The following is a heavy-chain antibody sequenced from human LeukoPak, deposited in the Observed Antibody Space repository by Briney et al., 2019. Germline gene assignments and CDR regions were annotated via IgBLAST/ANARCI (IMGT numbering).Heavy chain of an antibody. CDR1: GFTFSSYA. J-gene: IGHJ1*01. CDR3: AIIGTPGETEYYRL. V-gene: IGHV3-7*01. CDR2: IRYDAGTR. D-gene: IGHD2-21*01. Sequence: GGSLRLSCAASGFTFSSYAMSWVRQAPGKGPEWLATIRYDAGTRYYADSMRGRFTISRDNAQNSLYLQINSLRAEDTAIYYCAIIGTPGETEYYRLWGQGTRVTVSS.